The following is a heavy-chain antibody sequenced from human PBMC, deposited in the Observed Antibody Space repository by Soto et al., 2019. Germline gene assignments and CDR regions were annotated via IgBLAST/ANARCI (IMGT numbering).Heavy chain of an antibody. D-gene: IGHD2-2*01. CDR3: ARIRAWDIVVVPAAPLYYYYGMDV. CDR2: ISYDGSNK. V-gene: IGHV3-30-3*01. Sequence: GGSLRLSCAASGFTFSSYAMHWVRQAPGKGLEWVAVISYDGSNKYYADSVKGRFTISRDNSKNTLYLQMNSLRAEDTAVYYCARIRAWDIVVVPAAPLYYYYGMDVWGQGTTVTVSS. J-gene: IGHJ6*02. CDR1: GFTFSSYA.